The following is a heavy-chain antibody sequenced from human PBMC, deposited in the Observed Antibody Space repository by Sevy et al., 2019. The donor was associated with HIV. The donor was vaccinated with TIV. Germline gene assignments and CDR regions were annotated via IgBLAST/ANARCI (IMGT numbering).Heavy chain of an antibody. J-gene: IGHJ3*02. CDR1: GFTFSSYS. CDR2: ITSRSSYI. V-gene: IGHV3-21*01. Sequence: GGSLRLSCAASGFTFSSYSMNWVRQAPGKGLEWVSSITSRSSYIYYADSVKGRFTISRDNTKNSLYLQMNSLRAEDTAVYYCARSWEQQLHDAFDIWGQGQWSPSPQ. CDR3: ARSWEQQLHDAFDI. D-gene: IGHD6-13*01.